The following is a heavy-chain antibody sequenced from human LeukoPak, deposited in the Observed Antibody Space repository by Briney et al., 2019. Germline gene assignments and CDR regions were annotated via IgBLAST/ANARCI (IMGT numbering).Heavy chain of an antibody. CDR1: GGSLSSGSYY. CDR2: IYTSGST. V-gene: IGHV4-61*02. J-gene: IGHJ4*02. CDR3: ASDNNKKQLHDY. Sequence: SETLSLTGTVSGGSLSSGSYYWSWIRQPAGKRLGWVGRIYTSGSTNYNPSLKSRVTISVDTSKNQFSLKLSSAPAADTAVYYCASDNNKKQLHDYWGQGTLVTVSP. D-gene: IGHD6-13*01.